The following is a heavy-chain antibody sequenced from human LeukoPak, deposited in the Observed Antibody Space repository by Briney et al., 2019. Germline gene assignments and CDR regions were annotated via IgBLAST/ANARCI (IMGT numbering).Heavy chain of an antibody. CDR1: GFTFNTYT. J-gene: IGHJ6*02. V-gene: IGHV3-48*01. CDR2: ISGSSGII. CDR3: ARVSYSGWYGYYGMDV. D-gene: IGHD6-19*01. Sequence: GGSLRLSCAASGFTFNTYTMNWVRQAPGKGLEWVSYISGSSGIIDYADSVRGRFTISRDNAKNSLYLQMNSLRSEDTAVYYCARVSYSGWYGYYGMDVWGQGTTVTVSS.